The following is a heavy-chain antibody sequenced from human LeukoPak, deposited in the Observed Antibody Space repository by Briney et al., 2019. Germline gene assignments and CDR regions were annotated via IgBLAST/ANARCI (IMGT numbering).Heavy chain of an antibody. CDR3: ATYYDILTGYYR. V-gene: IGHV1-69*13. J-gene: IGHJ4*02. D-gene: IGHD3-9*01. CDR1: GGTFSSYV. CDR2: IIPIFGTA. Sequence: GASVKVSCKASGGTFSSYVISWVRQAPGQGLEWMGGIIPIFGTANYAQKFQGRVTITADESTSTAYMELSSLRSEDTAVYYCATYYDILTGYYRWGQGTLVTVSS.